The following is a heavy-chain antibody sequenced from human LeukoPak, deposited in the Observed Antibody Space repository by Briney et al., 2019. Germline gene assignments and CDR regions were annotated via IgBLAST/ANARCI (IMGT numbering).Heavy chain of an antibody. Sequence: SETLSLTCTVSGGSISSYYWSWIRQPAGKGLEWIGRIYTSGSTNYNPSLKSRVTISVDKSKSQFSLKLSSVTAADTAVYYCAREETTWSVWFDYWGQGTLVTVSS. D-gene: IGHD3-16*01. CDR2: IYTSGST. CDR3: AREETTWSVWFDY. CDR1: GGSISSYY. J-gene: IGHJ4*02. V-gene: IGHV4-4*07.